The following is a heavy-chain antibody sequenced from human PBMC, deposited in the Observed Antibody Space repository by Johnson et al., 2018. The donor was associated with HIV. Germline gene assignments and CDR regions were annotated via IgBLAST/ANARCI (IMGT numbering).Heavy chain of an antibody. CDR1: GFTFSNYA. Sequence: VQLVESGGGLVQPGTSLRLSCAASGFTFSNYAMGWVRQAPRKGLERVSAIGTAGDTYYPGSVKGRFTISRENAKNSLYLQMNSLRAGDTAVYYCAKDGFGWADAFDIWGQGTMVTVSS. CDR3: AKDGFGWADAFDI. D-gene: IGHD2-2*03. J-gene: IGHJ3*02. V-gene: IGHV3-13*01. CDR2: IGTAGDT.